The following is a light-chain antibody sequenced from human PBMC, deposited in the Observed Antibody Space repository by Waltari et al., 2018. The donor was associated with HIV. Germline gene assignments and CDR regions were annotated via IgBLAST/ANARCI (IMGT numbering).Light chain of an antibody. CDR1: SSNIGAGYD. CDR3: QSYDSSLKVI. V-gene: IGLV1-40*01. CDR2: DNT. Sequence: QSVLTQPPSVPGAPGQRVTISCTGSSSNIGAGYDVHWYQQFPGSVPRLLIYDNTHRPSGVPDRFSASKSGTSASLAISGLQAEDEADYYCQSYDSSLKVIFGGGTKVTVL. J-gene: IGLJ2*01.